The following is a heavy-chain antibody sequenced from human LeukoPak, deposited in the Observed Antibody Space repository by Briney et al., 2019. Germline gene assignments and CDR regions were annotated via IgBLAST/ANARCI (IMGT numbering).Heavy chain of an antibody. CDR3: ARGRFGNYEFWSGYYYIFDY. CDR1: GGSISSYY. CDR2: IYYSGST. J-gene: IGHJ4*02. D-gene: IGHD3-3*01. Sequence: PSETLSLTCSVSGGSISSYYWSWLRQPPGKGLAWIGNIYYSGSTNYNPPLKSRVTISVDTSKAQFSLKMSSVTAADTAVYYCARGRFGNYEFWSGYYYIFDYWGQGTLVTVSS. V-gene: IGHV4-59*01.